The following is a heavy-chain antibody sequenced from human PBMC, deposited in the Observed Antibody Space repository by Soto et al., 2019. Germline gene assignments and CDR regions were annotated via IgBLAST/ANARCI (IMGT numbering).Heavy chain of an antibody. D-gene: IGHD2-21*02. CDR1: GESSSSSSYY. CDR2: IYHSGRT. CDR3: ARQRTTVVTQAYFDY. V-gene: IGHV4-39*01. Sequence: SETLSLTCIVSGESSSSSSYYWGLIRQPPGKGLEWIGSIYHSGRTYYNPSLKSRVSISIDTSKNQFSLKLSSVTAADTALYYCARQRTTVVTQAYFDYWGQGALVTVSS. J-gene: IGHJ4*02.